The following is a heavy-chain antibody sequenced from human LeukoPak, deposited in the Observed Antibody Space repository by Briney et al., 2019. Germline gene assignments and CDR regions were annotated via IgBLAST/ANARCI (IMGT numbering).Heavy chain of an antibody. CDR1: GGSISSYY. D-gene: IGHD3-3*01. V-gene: IGHV4-4*07. J-gene: IGHJ3*02. CDR3: ARDREYYDFWSGLVDAFDI. CDR2: IYTSGST. Sequence: SETLSLICTVSGGSISSYYWSWIRQPAGKGLEWIGRIYTSGSTNYNPSLKSRVTMSVDTSKNQFSLKLSSVTAADTAVYYCARDREYYDFWSGLVDAFDIWGQGTMVTVSS.